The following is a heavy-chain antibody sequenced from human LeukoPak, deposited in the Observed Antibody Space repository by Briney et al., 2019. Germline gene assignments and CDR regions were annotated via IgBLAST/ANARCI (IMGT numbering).Heavy chain of an antibody. D-gene: IGHD3-9*01. J-gene: IGHJ4*02. V-gene: IGHV3-23*01. CDR3: AKAEGYDILTGLDY. CDR2: MGASGGST. CDR1: GFTSSSFA. Sequence: GGSLRLSCATSGFTSSSFAMSWVRHAPGKGLEWVSGMGASGGSTYYADSVKGRFTISRDNSKNTLYLQMNSLRTEDTAVYYCAKAEGYDILTGLDYWGQGTLVTVSS.